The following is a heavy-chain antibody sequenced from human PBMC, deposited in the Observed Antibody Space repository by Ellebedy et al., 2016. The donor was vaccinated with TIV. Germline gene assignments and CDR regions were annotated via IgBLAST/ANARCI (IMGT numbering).Heavy chain of an antibody. J-gene: IGHJ2*01. CDR2: IYSGGST. CDR1: GFTVSSNY. D-gene: IGHD3-22*01. V-gene: IGHV3-53*01. Sequence: GGSLRLSXAASGFTVSSNYMSWVRQAPGKGLEWVSVIYSGGSTYYADSVKGRFTISRDNSKNTLYLQMNSLRAEDTAVYYCARESPRVYYYDSSGYYWAWYFDLWGRGTLVTVSS. CDR3: ARESPRVYYYDSSGYYWAWYFDL.